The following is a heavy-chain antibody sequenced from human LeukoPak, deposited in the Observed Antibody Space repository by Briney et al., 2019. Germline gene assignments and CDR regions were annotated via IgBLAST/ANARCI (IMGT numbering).Heavy chain of an antibody. V-gene: IGHV4-61*02. CDR2: IYTSGST. Sequence: PSQTLSLTCTVSGGSISSGSYYWSWIRQPAGKGLEWIGRIYTSGSTNYNPSLKSRVTISVDTSKNQFSLKLSSVTAADTAVYYCARGYYYDSSGYLGAFDIWGQGTMVTVSS. D-gene: IGHD3-22*01. CDR3: ARGYYYDSSGYLGAFDI. J-gene: IGHJ3*02. CDR1: GGSISSGSYY.